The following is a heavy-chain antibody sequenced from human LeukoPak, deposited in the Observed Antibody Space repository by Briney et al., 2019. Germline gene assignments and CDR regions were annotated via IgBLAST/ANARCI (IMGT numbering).Heavy chain of an antibody. CDR1: GGSISSYY. CDR2: IYYSGST. D-gene: IGHD6-13*01. Sequence: PSETLSLTCTVSGGSISSYYWSWIRQPPGKELEWIGYIYYSGSTNYNPSLKSRVTISVDTSKNQFSLKLSSVPAADTAVYYCARVGSSWRYFDYWGQGTLVTVSS. V-gene: IGHV4-59*01. CDR3: ARVGSSWRYFDY. J-gene: IGHJ4*02.